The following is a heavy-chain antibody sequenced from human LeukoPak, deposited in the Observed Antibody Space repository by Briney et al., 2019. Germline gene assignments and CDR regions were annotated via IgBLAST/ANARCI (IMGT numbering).Heavy chain of an antibody. CDR3: ARAPRSGGTT. CDR2: IKQDGREK. CDR1: VFTFDDYG. V-gene: IGHV3-7*01. Sequence: GGSLRLSCAASVFTFDDYGMSWVRQAPGKGLEWVANIKQDGREKYYVDSVKGRFTISRDNAKNSLYLQMNSLRAEDTAVYYCARAPRSGGTTWGQGTLVTVSS. D-gene: IGHD2-15*01. J-gene: IGHJ4*02.